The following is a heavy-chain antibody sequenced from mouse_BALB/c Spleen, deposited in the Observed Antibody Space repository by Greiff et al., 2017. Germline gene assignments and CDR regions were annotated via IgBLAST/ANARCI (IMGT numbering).Heavy chain of an antibody. CDR2: IWAGGST. D-gene: IGHD2-14*01. CDR3: ARGYYRYDGAYAMDY. Sequence: VQLQESGPGLVAPSQSLSITCTVSGFSLTSYGVHWVRQPPGKGLEWLGVIWAGGSTNYNSALMSRLSISKDNSKSQVFLKMNSLQTDDTAMYYCARGYYRYDGAYAMDYWGQGTSVTVSS. J-gene: IGHJ4*01. CDR1: GFSLTSYG. V-gene: IGHV2-9*02.